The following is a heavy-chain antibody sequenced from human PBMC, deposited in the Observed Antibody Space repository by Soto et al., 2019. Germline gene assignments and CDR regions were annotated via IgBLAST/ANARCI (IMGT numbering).Heavy chain of an antibody. CDR1: YG. Sequence: YGISWIRQALGQGLEWMGWIKPDNGDTNYAQKFQGRVTMTTDTSSNTAYMELRSLRSDDTAVYYCATSYDSGFDPWGQGTLVSVSS. D-gene: IGHD5-12*01. V-gene: IGHV1-18*04. CDR3: ATSYDSGFDP. CDR2: IKPDNGDT. J-gene: IGHJ5*02.